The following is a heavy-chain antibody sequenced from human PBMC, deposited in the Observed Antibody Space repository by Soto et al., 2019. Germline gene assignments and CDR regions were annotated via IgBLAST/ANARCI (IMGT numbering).Heavy chain of an antibody. CDR3: ARDLTYYYDSSGYYSNGAFDI. D-gene: IGHD3-22*01. CDR1: GGSVSSTSYY. CDR2: IHYSGST. V-gene: IGHV4-61*01. J-gene: IGHJ3*02. Sequence: SETLSLTCTVSGGSVSSTSYYWTWIRQPPGKGLEWIGYIHYSGSTNYNPSLKSRVTISVDTSKNQFSLKLSSVTAADTAVYYCARDLTYYYDSSGYYSNGAFDIWGQGTMVTVSS.